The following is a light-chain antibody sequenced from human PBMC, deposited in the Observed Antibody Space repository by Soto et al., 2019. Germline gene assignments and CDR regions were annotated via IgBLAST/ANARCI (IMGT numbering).Light chain of an antibody. CDR1: QSVSSN. J-gene: IGKJ3*01. CDR2: GES. V-gene: IGKV3-15*01. Sequence: EIVMTQSPATPSLSPGERATLSCRASQSVSSNLAWYQQKPGQAPRLLIYGESTRATGIPARFSGSGSGTEFTLTISSLQSEDFAVYYCQQYNNWPRTFGPGTKVDIK. CDR3: QQYNNWPRT.